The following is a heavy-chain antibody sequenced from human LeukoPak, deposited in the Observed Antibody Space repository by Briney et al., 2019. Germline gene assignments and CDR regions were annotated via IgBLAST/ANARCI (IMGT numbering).Heavy chain of an antibody. J-gene: IGHJ4*02. CDR1: GFTFSSYA. CDR3: AGLDIVVVVAATEMTASSLLDY. V-gene: IGHV3-23*01. Sequence: GGSLRLSCAASGFTFSSYAMSWVRQAPGKGLEWVSAISGSGGSTYYADSVKGRFTISRDNSKNTLYLQMNSLRAEDTAVYYCAGLDIVVVVAATEMTASSLLDYWGQGTLVTVSS. CDR2: ISGSGGST. D-gene: IGHD2-15*01.